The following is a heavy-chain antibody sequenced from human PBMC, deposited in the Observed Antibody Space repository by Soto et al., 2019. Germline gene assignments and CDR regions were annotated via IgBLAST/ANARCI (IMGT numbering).Heavy chain of an antibody. Sequence: ASVKVSCKASGYTFTSYAMHWVRQAPGQRLEWMGWINAGNGNTKYSQKFQGRVTITRDTSASTAYMELSSLRSEDTAVYYCARDLGPYYYDSSGSFDYWGQGTLVTVSS. D-gene: IGHD3-22*01. CDR1: GYTFTSYA. V-gene: IGHV1-3*01. J-gene: IGHJ4*02. CDR2: INAGNGNT. CDR3: ARDLGPYYYDSSGSFDY.